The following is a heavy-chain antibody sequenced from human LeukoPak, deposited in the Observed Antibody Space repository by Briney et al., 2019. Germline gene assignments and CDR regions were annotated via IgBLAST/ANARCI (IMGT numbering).Heavy chain of an antibody. CDR3: AKGARVSSTSELDY. CDR1: GFTISNYA. Sequence: PGGSLRLSCAASGFTISNYAMNWVRRAPGKGLEWVSAISGSGDSTYYADSVKGRFTISRDNSKNTLYLQMNSLRADDAAVYYCAKGARVSSTSELDYWGQGTLVTVSS. V-gene: IGHV3-23*01. J-gene: IGHJ4*02. CDR2: ISGSGDST. D-gene: IGHD6-13*01.